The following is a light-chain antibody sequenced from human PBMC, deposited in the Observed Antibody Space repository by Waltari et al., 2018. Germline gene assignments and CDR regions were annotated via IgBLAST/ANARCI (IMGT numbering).Light chain of an antibody. Sequence: IQMTQSPSSVSASVGDRVTITCRASQGISSWLAWYQQKPGKAPRLLIYAASALQSGGASRFSGSGSELHFTLTINNLQPEDFATYYCQQANSFPWTFGQGTKVEIK. CDR3: QQANSFPWT. V-gene: IGKV1-12*01. CDR2: AAS. J-gene: IGKJ1*01. CDR1: QGISSW.